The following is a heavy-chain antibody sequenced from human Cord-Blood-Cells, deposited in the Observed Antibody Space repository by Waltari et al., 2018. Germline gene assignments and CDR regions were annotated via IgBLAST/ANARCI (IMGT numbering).Heavy chain of an antibody. J-gene: IGHJ4*02. CDR3: ARGLGFGELFFDY. Sequence: QVQLQQWGAGLLKPSETLSLTCAVYGGSFSGYYWSWIRQPPGKGLGWFGEINHSGSPNYNPSLKSRVTISVDTSKNQFSLKLSSVTAADTAVYYCARGLGFGELFFDYWGQGTLVTVSS. D-gene: IGHD3-10*01. V-gene: IGHV4-34*01. CDR1: GGSFSGYY. CDR2: INHSGSP.